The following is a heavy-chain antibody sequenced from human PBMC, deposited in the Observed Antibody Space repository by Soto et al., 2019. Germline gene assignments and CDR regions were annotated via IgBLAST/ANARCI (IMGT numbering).Heavy chain of an antibody. CDR2: ISSSSSYI. CDR3: ANPLLYGPGASDY. CDR1: GFTFSSYS. J-gene: IGHJ4*02. Sequence: PGGSLRLSCAASGFTFSSYSMNWVRQAPGKGLEWVSSISSSSSYIYYADSVKGRFTISRDNAKNSLYLQMNSLRAEATAVYYCANPLLYGPGASDYWGQGTLVTVSS. D-gene: IGHD3-10*01. V-gene: IGHV3-21*01.